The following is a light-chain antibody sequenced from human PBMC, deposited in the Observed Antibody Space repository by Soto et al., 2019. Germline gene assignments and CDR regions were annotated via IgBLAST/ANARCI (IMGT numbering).Light chain of an antibody. CDR1: QSVSSY. CDR2: DAS. Sequence: EIVLTQSPATLSLSPGDRATLSCRASQSVSSYFGWYQQKPGQAPRLLIYDASNRATGIPARFSGSGSGTDFTLTISSLEPEDFAVYYCQLGGTFGGGTKVEIK. CDR3: QLGGT. V-gene: IGKV3-11*01. J-gene: IGKJ4*01.